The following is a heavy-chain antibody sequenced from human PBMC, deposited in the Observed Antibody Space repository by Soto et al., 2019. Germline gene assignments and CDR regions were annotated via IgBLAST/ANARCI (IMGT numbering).Heavy chain of an antibody. D-gene: IGHD6-13*01. Sequence: GGSLRLSCAASGFTFSSYIKNWVRQAPGKGLEWVSSISSSSSYIYYADSVKGRFTISIGNAKNSLYLQMNSLRAEDTAVYYCARDRIIGSSRNYYYYYGMDVWGQGTTVT. CDR1: GFTFSSYI. J-gene: IGHJ6*02. CDR3: ARDRIIGSSRNYYYYYGMDV. V-gene: IGHV3-21*01. CDR2: ISSSSSYI.